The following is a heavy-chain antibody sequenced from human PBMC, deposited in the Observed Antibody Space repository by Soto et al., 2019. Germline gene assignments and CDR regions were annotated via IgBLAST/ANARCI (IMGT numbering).Heavy chain of an antibody. J-gene: IGHJ3*02. Sequence: EVQLLESGGGLVQPGVSLRLSCAGSGFTFRSYAMSWVRQAPGKGLEWVSGISGSGGSTYYADSVKGRFTISRDNSKNTLYLQIDSLRVEDTAVYYCVGDSSGYSKDAFDIWGQGTMVTVSS. CDR1: GFTFRSYA. D-gene: IGHD3-22*01. CDR3: VGDSSGYSKDAFDI. CDR2: ISGSGGST. V-gene: IGHV3-23*01.